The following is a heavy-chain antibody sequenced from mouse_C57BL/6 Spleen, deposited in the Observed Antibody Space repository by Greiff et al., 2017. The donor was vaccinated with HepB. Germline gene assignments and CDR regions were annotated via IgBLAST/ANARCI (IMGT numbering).Heavy chain of an antibody. D-gene: IGHD1-1*01. V-gene: IGHV1-81*01. Sequence: VQLQQSGAELARPGASVKLSCKASGYTFTSYGISWVKQRTGQGLEWIGEIYPRSGNTYYNEKFKGKATLTADKSSSTAYMELRSLTSEDSAVYFYARNGSSYGYFDVWGTGTTVTVSA. CDR1: GYTFTSYG. CDR3: ARNGSSYGYFDV. CDR2: IYPRSGNT. J-gene: IGHJ1*03.